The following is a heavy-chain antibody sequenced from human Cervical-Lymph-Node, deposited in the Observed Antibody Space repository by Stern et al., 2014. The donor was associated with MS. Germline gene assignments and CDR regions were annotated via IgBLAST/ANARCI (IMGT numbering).Heavy chain of an antibody. V-gene: IGHV1-3*01. D-gene: IGHD4-11*01. CDR3: ARQPDYSDFLDF. J-gene: IGHJ4*02. Sequence: QVQLVQSGAEVKKPGASMTVSCKTSGYNFINHAIRWVRQAPGQRLEWMGWINGGPGPTKYSQKFQGRVSFTRDKAASAAYMDLSSLSPDDTAVYYCARQPDYSDFLDFWGQGTLVTVSS. CDR1: GYNFINHA. CDR2: INGGPGPT.